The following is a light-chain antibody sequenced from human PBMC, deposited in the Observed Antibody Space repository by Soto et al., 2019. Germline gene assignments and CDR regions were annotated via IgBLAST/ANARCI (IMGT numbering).Light chain of an antibody. V-gene: IGKV3-20*01. CDR2: GAS. CDR3: QQYESSPQT. Sequence: EILLTQSPGTLSLSPGEGATLSCRASQSVSSSYLAWYQQKPGQTPRLLIYGASSRATGIPHRFSGSGSGTDFTLTVSRLEPEDFAVYYWQQYESSPQTVGQGTKVEIK. CDR1: QSVSSSY. J-gene: IGKJ1*01.